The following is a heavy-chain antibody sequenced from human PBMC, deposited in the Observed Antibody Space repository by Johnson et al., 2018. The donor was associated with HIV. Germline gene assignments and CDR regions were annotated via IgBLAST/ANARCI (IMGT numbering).Heavy chain of an antibody. D-gene: IGHD3-22*01. Sequence: QVQLVESGGGVVQPGGSLRLSCAASGFTFSSYGMHWVRQAPGKGLEWVAFIRYDGSNKYYADSVKGRFTISRDNSKNTLYLQMNSLRAEDTAVYYCAKERGIVGYGDAFDIWGHGTMVTVSS. CDR3: AKERGIVGYGDAFDI. J-gene: IGHJ3*02. V-gene: IGHV3-30*02. CDR2: IRYDGSNK. CDR1: GFTFSSYG.